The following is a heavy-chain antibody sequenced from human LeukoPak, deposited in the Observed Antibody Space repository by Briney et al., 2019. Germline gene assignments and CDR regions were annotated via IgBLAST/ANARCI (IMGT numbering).Heavy chain of an antibody. J-gene: IGHJ6*04. CDR1: GGSISSYY. V-gene: IGHV4-59*01. D-gene: IGHD6-13*01. Sequence: SETLSLTCTVSGGSISSYYWSWIRQPPGKGLEWIGYIYYSGSTNYNPSLKSRGTISVDTSKNQFSLKLSSVTAADTAVYYCARVGPMNSSSWYQASPYYYYYGMDVWGKGTTVTVSS. CDR2: IYYSGST. CDR3: ARVGPMNSSSWYQASPYYYYYGMDV.